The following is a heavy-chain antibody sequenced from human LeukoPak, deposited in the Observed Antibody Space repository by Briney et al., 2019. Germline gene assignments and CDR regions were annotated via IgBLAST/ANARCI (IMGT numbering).Heavy chain of an antibody. CDR1: GGSISSYY. J-gene: IGHJ3*02. D-gene: IGHD2-21*02. CDR2: IYTSGST. Sequence: PSETLSLTCTVSGGSISSYYWSWIRQPAGKGLEWIGRIYTSGSTNYNPSLKSRVTMSVDTSKNQFSLKLSSVTAADTAVYYCARGAAVAYCGGDCNWDDIWGQGTMVTVSS. V-gene: IGHV4-4*07. CDR3: ARGAAVAYCGGDCNWDDI.